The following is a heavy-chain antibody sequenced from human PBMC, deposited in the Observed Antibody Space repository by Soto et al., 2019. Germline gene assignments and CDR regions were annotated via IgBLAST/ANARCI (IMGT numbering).Heavy chain of an antibody. CDR2: ISSYNGKT. CDR1: GYSFTTYG. D-gene: IGHD2-2*01. Sequence: GASVKVSCKTSGYSFTTYGISWVRQAPGQGLEWMGWISSYNGKTNYAQKHQGRLTMTTDTSTSTVYMELRSLTSDDTAVYYCAKTKDIVVVPAAIDWFDPWGQGTLVTVSS. J-gene: IGHJ5*02. CDR3: AKTKDIVVVPAAIDWFDP. V-gene: IGHV1-18*01.